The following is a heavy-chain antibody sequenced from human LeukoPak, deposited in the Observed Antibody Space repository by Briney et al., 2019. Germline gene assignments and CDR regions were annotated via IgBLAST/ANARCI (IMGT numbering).Heavy chain of an antibody. Sequence: SETLSLTCTVSGGSISSSSYYWGWIRQPPGKGLEWIGSIYYSGSTYYNPSLKSRVTISVDTSKNQFSLKLSSVTAADTAVYYCARGRNYCDFWSGRPARWYFDYWGQGTLVTVSS. D-gene: IGHD3-3*01. CDR3: ARGRNYCDFWSGRPARWYFDY. CDR1: GGSISSSSYY. J-gene: IGHJ4*02. V-gene: IGHV4-39*07. CDR2: IYYSGST.